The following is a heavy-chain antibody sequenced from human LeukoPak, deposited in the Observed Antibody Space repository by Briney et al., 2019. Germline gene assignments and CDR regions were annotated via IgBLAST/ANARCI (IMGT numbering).Heavy chain of an antibody. CDR2: ISGSGGST. CDR1: GFTFSSYA. V-gene: IGHV3-23*01. Sequence: GGSLRLSCAASGFTFSSYAMSWVRQAPGKGLEWVSAISGSGGSTYYADSVKGRFTIPRDNSKNTLYLQMNSLRAEDTAVYYCARVDYSSTSNWFDPWGQGTLVTVSS. J-gene: IGHJ5*02. CDR3: ARVDYSSTSNWFDP. D-gene: IGHD6-6*01.